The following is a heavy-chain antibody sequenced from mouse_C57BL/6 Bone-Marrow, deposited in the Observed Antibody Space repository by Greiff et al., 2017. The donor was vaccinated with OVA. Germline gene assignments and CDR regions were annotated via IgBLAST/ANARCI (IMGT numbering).Heavy chain of an antibody. CDR1: GFTFSSYG. CDR2: ISSGGSYT. V-gene: IGHV5-6*01. D-gene: IGHD1-1*01. J-gene: IGHJ4*01. CDR3: ARQGSSPYYAMDY. Sequence: EVQGVESGGDLVKPGGSLKLSCAASGFTFSSYGMSWVRQTPDKRLEWVATISSGGSYTYYPDSVKGRFTISRDNAKNTLYLQMSSLKSEDTAMYYCARQGSSPYYAMDYWGQGTSVTVSS.